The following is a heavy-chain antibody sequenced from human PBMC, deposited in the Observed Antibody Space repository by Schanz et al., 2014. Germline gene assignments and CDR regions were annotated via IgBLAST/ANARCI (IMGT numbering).Heavy chain of an antibody. CDR2: ITYNGGTI. D-gene: IGHD3-10*01. J-gene: IGHJ3*02. V-gene: IGHV3-48*01. CDR1: GFTFSSHS. Sequence: VQLVESGGGLVKPGGSLRLSCAASGFTFSSHSFNWVRQAPGKGLEWISYITYNGGTIYYADSVKGRFTISRDNAKNSLYLEMNSLRAEDTAVYDCAKGRFGELSAFDIWGQGTMVTVSS. CDR3: AKGRFGELSAFDI.